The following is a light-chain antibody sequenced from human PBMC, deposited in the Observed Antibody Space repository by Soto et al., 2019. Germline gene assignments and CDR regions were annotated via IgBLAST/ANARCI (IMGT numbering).Light chain of an antibody. CDR2: GAS. CDR3: QQYNHWPLT. Sequence: VVMTQSAATLSVSPGERATLSCRASQYVSANLAWYQQKPGQAPRLLLYGASTRATAVPARFSGSWSGTDFTLTINSLQSEDSAVYYCQQYNHWPLTFGGGTKVEI. CDR1: QYVSAN. J-gene: IGKJ4*01. V-gene: IGKV3-15*01.